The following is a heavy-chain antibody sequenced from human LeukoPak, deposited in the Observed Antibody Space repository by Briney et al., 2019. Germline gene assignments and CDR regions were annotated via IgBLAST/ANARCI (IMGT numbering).Heavy chain of an antibody. CDR2: ISAYNGNT. J-gene: IGHJ5*02. CDR1: GYTFTSYG. D-gene: IGHD2-15*01. V-gene: IGHV1-18*01. CDR3: ARTGSCSGGSCHNWFDP. Sequence: VKVSCKASGYTFTSYGISWVRQAPGQGLEWMGWISAYNGNTNYAQKLQGRATMTTDTSTSTAYMELRGLRSDDTAVYYCARTGSCSGGSCHNWFDPWGQGTLVTVSS.